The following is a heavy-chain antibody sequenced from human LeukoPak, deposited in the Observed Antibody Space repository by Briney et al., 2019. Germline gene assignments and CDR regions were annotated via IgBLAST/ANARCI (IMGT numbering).Heavy chain of an antibody. V-gene: IGHV3-66*01. CDR3: AGEKEYYYCSLPSDY. CDR1: RFTVSSNY. Sequence: GGSLRLSCAASRFTVSSNYMSWVRPAPGKGLEWVTVIYSGGSTYYADAVKGRFTISRDNSKNTLYLQMNSLRGEDTAVYHCAGEKEYYYCSLPSDYWGQGTLVTVSS. J-gene: IGHJ4*02. D-gene: IGHD3-10*01. CDR2: IYSGGST.